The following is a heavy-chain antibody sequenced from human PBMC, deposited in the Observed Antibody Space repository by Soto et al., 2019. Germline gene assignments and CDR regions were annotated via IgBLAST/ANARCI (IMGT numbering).Heavy chain of an antibody. Sequence: GGSLRLSCAASGFSFSSYGMNWVRQAPGKGLEWVSYIGSSGDTIYYADSVKGRLTISRDNAKNSLYLQMNSLRAGDTAVYYCARGYYYESSGYQYYFDYWGQGTLVTVSS. CDR3: ARGYYYESSGYQYYFDY. V-gene: IGHV3-48*03. J-gene: IGHJ4*02. D-gene: IGHD3-22*01. CDR2: IGSSGDTI. CDR1: GFSFSSYG.